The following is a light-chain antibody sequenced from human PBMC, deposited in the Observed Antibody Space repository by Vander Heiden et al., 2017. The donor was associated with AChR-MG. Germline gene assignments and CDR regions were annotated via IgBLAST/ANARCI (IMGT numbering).Light chain of an antibody. CDR2: SNN. J-gene: IGLJ2*01. Sequence: SVLTQPPSASGTPGPRVTISCSGSSSNIGSNTVNWYQQLPGTAPKLLIYSNNQRPSGVPDRFSGSKSGTSASLAISGLQSEDEADYYCAAWDDSLNGQVVFGGGTKLTVL. CDR3: AAWDDSLNGQVV. V-gene: IGLV1-44*01. CDR1: SSNIGSNT.